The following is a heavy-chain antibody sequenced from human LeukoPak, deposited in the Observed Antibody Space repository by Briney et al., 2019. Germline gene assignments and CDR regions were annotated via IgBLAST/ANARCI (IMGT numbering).Heavy chain of an antibody. J-gene: IGHJ6*03. Sequence: SETLSLTCAVYGGSFSGYYWSWIRQPPGKGLEWIGEINHSGSTNYNPSLKSRVTISVDTSKNQFSLKLSSVTAADTAVYYCAREKEYCTNGVCYTTYYYYMDVWGKGTTVTVSS. D-gene: IGHD2-8*01. CDR3: AREKEYCTNGVCYTTYYYYMDV. CDR2: INHSGST. CDR1: GGSFSGYY. V-gene: IGHV4-34*01.